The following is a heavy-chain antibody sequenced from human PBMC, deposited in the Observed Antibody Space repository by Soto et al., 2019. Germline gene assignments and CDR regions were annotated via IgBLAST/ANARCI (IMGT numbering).Heavy chain of an antibody. J-gene: IGHJ4*02. Sequence: QVQLVESGGGVVQPGRSLRLSCAASGFTFSSYGMHWVRQAPGKGLEWVAVIWYDGSNKYYADSVKGRFTISRDNSKNTLYLQMNSLRAEDTAVYYCARDTSLSSSPDYWGQGTLVTVSS. CDR1: GFTFSSYG. CDR3: ARDTSLSSSPDY. V-gene: IGHV3-33*01. CDR2: IWYDGSNK. D-gene: IGHD6-6*01.